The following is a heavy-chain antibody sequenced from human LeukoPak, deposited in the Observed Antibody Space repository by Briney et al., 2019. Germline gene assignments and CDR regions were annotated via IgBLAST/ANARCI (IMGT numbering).Heavy chain of an antibody. D-gene: IGHD2-21*02. CDR3: ARDRGAYCGGDCYLGFDY. CDR1: GFTFSSYT. CDR2: IAGSSGYI. V-gene: IGHV3-21*01. Sequence: PGGSLRLSCAASGFTFSSYTMNWVRQAPGKGLEWVSSIAGSSGYISYADSVKGRFTISRDNAKKSLYLQMNSLRADDTAVYYCARDRGAYCGGDCYLGFDYWGRGNLVTVST. J-gene: IGHJ4*01.